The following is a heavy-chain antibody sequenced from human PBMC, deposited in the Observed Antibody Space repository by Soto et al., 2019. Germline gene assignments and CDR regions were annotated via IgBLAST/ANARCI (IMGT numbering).Heavy chain of an antibody. V-gene: IGHV4-39*01. CDR1: GDYITSRRYY. CDR3: ARKTASIVSQEDFDY. Sequence: QLQLQESGPGLVKPSETLSLTCSVFGDYITSRRYYWGWIRLSPQTGLEWIGSIYYSGSTFYNPSLKSGFSISVDTSTNQFSLKLTSVRTADASVYFCARKTASIVSQEDFDYWGQGTLVNVSS. CDR2: IYYSGST. D-gene: IGHD3-22*01. J-gene: IGHJ4*02.